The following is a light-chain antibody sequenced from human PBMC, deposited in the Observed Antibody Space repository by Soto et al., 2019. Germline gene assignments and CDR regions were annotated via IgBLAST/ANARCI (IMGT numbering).Light chain of an antibody. CDR2: EVS. CDR1: SSDVGDYNY. J-gene: IGLJ1*01. V-gene: IGLV2-14*01. CDR3: SSYTGSSTHV. Sequence: QSALTQPASVSGSPGQSITISCTGTSSDVGDYNYVSWYQQHPDKAPKLMIYEVSNRPSGVSNRFSGSKSGNTASLTISGLQAEDEADYYCSSYTGSSTHVFGTGTKVTGL.